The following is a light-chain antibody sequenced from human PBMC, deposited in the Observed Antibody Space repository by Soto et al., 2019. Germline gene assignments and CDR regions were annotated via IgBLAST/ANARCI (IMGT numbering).Light chain of an antibody. V-gene: IGLV2-14*01. CDR1: SSDVSGHNF. Sequence: QSALTQPASVSGSPGQSITISCTGTSSDVSGHNFVSWYQHHPGKAPKLMIYEVTHRPSGISDRFSGSKSGNTASLTISGLQAEDEADYYCNSYTSTFTWVFGGGSKVTVL. CDR3: NSYTSTFTWV. J-gene: IGLJ3*02. CDR2: EVT.